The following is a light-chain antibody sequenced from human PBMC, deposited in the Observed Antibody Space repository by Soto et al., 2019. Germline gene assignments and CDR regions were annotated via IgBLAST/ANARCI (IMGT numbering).Light chain of an antibody. CDR1: QSVSSK. Sequence: EVVMTQSPATLSVSPGERATLSCRASQSVSSKLAWYQQKPGQAPRLLIHGASTRATGIPARFSGSGSGTDFTLTISSLQPEDFATYYCQQYNAYSWTFGQGTKVDIK. V-gene: IGKV3-15*01. CDR3: QQYNAYSWT. CDR2: GAS. J-gene: IGKJ1*01.